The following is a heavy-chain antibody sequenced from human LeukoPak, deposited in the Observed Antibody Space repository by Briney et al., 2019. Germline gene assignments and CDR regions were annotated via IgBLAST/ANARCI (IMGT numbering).Heavy chain of an antibody. CDR2: INPSGGSP. CDR1: GYTFTSYY. CDR3: ARARPMVRGVISYYYYYMDV. J-gene: IGHJ6*03. Sequence: GASVKVSCKASGYTFTSYYMHWVRQAPGQGLEWMGIINPSGGSPRYAQKLQGRVTMTRDTSTSTVYMELSSLRSEDTAVYYCARARPMVRGVISYYYYYMDVWGKGTTVTISS. V-gene: IGHV1-46*01. D-gene: IGHD3-10*01.